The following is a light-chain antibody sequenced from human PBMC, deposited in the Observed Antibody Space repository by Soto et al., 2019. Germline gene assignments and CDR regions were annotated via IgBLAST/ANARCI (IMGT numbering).Light chain of an antibody. CDR1: QSISSW. CDR3: QPYNSSPMYT. Sequence: DIQMTQSPSTLSAAVGYRVTITCLASQSISSWLAWYQHKPVKYPKLLIYDASSLQSGVPSRFRGSGSGTEFTLTISSMQPDDFATYYCQPYNSSPMYTFRQGTELEI. V-gene: IGKV1-5*01. J-gene: IGKJ2*01. CDR2: DAS.